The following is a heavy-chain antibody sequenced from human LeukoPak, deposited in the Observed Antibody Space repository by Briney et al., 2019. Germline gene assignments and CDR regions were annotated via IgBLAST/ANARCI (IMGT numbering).Heavy chain of an antibody. CDR1: GFTFSSYA. CDR2: ISGNGGST. V-gene: IGHV3-23*01. CDR3: AKDLYNWYFDC. D-gene: IGHD1-1*01. Sequence: PGGSLRLSCAASGFTFSSYAMNWVRQAPGKGLEWVSSISGNGGSTNYADSVRGRFTISRDNSKNTLFMQMNILRAEDTAVYYCAKDLYNWYFDCWGQGTLAAVSP. J-gene: IGHJ4*02.